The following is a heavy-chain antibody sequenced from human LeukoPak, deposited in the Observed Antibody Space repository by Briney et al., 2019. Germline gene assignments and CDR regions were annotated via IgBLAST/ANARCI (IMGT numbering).Heavy chain of an antibody. V-gene: IGHV1-69*13. CDR1: GGTFTSYA. J-gene: IGHJ6*03. Sequence: ASVKVSCRASGGTFTSYAISWVRQAPGQGLEWMGGSIPIFGTANYAQKFQGRVTITADESTSTAYMELSSLRSEDPAVYYCARCGGGTTCPSYYYFYMDVWGKGTTVTISS. D-gene: IGHD2-15*01. CDR2: SIPIFGTA. CDR3: ARCGGGTTCPSYYYFYMDV.